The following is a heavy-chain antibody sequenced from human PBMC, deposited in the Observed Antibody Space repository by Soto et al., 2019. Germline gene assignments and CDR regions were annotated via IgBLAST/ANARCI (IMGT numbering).Heavy chain of an antibody. V-gene: IGHV1-18*01. CDR3: VRDGSQYSRQLALDY. CDR2: ISAYNGNT. J-gene: IGHJ4*02. CDR1: GYSFTSYG. D-gene: IGHD6-13*01. Sequence: QVQLVQSGAEVKKPGASVKVSCKASGYSFTSYGFNWVRQAPGQGLEWMGWISAYNGNTNYAQKLQGRVTMTTDTSTSTAYMDLRSLRSDDTAVYYCVRDGSQYSRQLALDYWGQGTLVTVSS.